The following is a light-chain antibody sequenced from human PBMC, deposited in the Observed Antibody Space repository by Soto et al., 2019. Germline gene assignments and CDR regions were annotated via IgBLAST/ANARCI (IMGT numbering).Light chain of an antibody. Sequence: QSVLTQPLSVSAAPGQKVTISCSGSSSNIGNNYVSWYQQLPGTAPKLLIYDNNKRPSGIPDRFSGSKSGTSATLGITGLQTGDEADYYCGTWDSSLSAGVFGGGTKVTVL. CDR1: SSNIGNNY. CDR3: GTWDSSLSAGV. CDR2: DNN. V-gene: IGLV1-51*01. J-gene: IGLJ2*01.